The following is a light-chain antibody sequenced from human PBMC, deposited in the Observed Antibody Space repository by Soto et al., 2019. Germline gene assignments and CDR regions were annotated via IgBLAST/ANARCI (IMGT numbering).Light chain of an antibody. CDR3: QQYGNASWT. CDR1: QSVNTKF. CDR2: GAV. J-gene: IGKJ1*01. V-gene: IGKV3-20*01. Sequence: EVVLTQSPGTLSLFPGERATLSCRASQSVNTKFFAWYQQKPGQAPRLLIHGAVNRATGIPDRFSGRGSGTDFTLSITNLEPEDLAVYYCQQYGNASWTFGQGTKVEIK.